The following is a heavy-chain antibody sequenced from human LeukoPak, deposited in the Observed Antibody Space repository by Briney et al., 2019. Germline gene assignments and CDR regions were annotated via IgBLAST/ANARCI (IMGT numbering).Heavy chain of an antibody. D-gene: IGHD3-10*01. CDR3: AKDGSGSYIIDY. CDR2: ISGSGGST. J-gene: IGHJ4*02. V-gene: IGHV3-23*01. Sequence: GGSLRLSCAASGFTFSSYAMNWVRQAPGKGLEWVSAISGSGGSTYYADSVKGRFTISRDNSKNTLYLQMNSLRAEDTAVYYCAKDGSGSYIIDYWGQGTLVTVSS. CDR1: GFTFSSYA.